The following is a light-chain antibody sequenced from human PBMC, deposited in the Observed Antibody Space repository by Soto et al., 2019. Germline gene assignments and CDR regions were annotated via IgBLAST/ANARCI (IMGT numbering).Light chain of an antibody. V-gene: IGKV1-5*03. Sequence: DIQMTQSPSTLSASVGDRVTITCRASQSISTWLAWYQQKPGKAPKLLIYKASNLESGVPSRFSGSGSGTEFTLTISSLQPDDFATYYCQQYNRYPSTFGQGTKVEIK. CDR3: QQYNRYPST. J-gene: IGKJ1*01. CDR1: QSISTW. CDR2: KAS.